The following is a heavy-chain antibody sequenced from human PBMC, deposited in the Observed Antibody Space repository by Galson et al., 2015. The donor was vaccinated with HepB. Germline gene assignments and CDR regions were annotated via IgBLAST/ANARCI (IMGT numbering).Heavy chain of an antibody. V-gene: IGHV4-39*07. D-gene: IGHD3-22*01. Sequence: QVQLQESGPGLVKPSETLSFTCTVSGGSISSGSYYWGWIRQPPGKGLEWSGSIYYSGSTYYNPPLKSRVTISVVTTKNQFSLKLSSVTAADTAVYYCAREGSGHSGGYYYWGYPYYFDYWGQGTLVTVSS. J-gene: IGHJ4*02. CDR3: AREGSGHSGGYYYWGYPYYFDY. CDR2: IYYSGST. CDR1: GGSISSGSYY.